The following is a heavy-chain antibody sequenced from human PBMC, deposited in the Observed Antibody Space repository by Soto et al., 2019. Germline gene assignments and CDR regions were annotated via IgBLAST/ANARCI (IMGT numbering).Heavy chain of an antibody. CDR1: GGTFSSYA. CDR3: ARTYYYDSSGYYDYYYYGMDV. CDR2: IIPIFGTA. J-gene: IGHJ6*02. D-gene: IGHD3-22*01. Sequence: QVQLVQSGAEVKKPGSSVKVSCKASGGTFSSYAISWVRQAPGQGLEWMGGIIPIFGTANYAQKFQGRVTITADDSTSTAYMELSSLRSEDTAVYYCARTYYYDSSGYYDYYYYGMDVWGQGTTVTVSS. V-gene: IGHV1-69*01.